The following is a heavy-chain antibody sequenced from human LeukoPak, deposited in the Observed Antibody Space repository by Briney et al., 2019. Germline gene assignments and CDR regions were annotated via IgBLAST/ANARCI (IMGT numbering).Heavy chain of an antibody. J-gene: IGHJ4*02. CDR1: GGSISSSNYY. V-gene: IGHV4-39*01. Sequence: SETLSLTCTVPGGSISSSNYYWGWIRQPPGKGLEWIGSIYYSGSTYYNPSLKRRVTISVDTSTNQFSLKLSSVTAADTAVYYCARQGDIFGVVVPFGYWGQGTLVTVSS. D-gene: IGHD3-3*01. CDR2: IYYSGST. CDR3: ARQGDIFGVVVPFGY.